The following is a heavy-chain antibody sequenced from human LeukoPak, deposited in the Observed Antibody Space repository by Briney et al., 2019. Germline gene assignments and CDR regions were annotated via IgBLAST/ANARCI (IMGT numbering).Heavy chain of an antibody. V-gene: IGHV4-34*01. J-gene: IGHJ3*02. CDR2: INHSGST. Sequence: SATLSLTCAVYGGSFSGYYWSWIRQPPGKGLEWIGEINHSGSTNYNPSLKSRVTISVDTSKNQFSLKLSSVTAADTAVYYCARGSVNYCSSTSCSGAFDIWGQGTMVTVSS. CDR1: GGSFSGYY. D-gene: IGHD2-2*01. CDR3: ARGSVNYCSSTSCSGAFDI.